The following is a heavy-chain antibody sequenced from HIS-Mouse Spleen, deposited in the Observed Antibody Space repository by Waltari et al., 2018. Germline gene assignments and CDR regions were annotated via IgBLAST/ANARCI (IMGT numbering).Heavy chain of an antibody. CDR3: ARDFHDFWSGYYGGDKKHDAFDI. D-gene: IGHD3-3*01. Sequence: QVQLQESGPGLVKPSETLSLTCTVSGGSISSYYWSWIRQPAGKGLEWIGRNYTSGRPHYPPPPKSQVTMSFTTSKNQFSLKLSSVTAADTAVYYCARDFHDFWSGYYGGDKKHDAFDIWGQGTMVTVSS. J-gene: IGHJ3*02. CDR2: NYTSGRP. CDR1: GGSISSYY. V-gene: IGHV4-4*07.